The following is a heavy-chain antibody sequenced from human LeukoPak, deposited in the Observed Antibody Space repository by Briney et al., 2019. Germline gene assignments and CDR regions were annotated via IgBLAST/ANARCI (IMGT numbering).Heavy chain of an antibody. CDR3: ARPLTDDAFDI. CDR1: GYTFTSYD. D-gene: IGHD7-27*01. J-gene: IGHJ3*02. CDR2: TNPNSDNT. Sequence: ASVKVSCKASGYTFTSYDINWVRQATGQGLEWMGWTNPNSDNTGYAQKFQGRVTMTRNTSISTAYMELSSLRSEDTAVYYCARPLTDDAFDIWGQGTMVTVSS. V-gene: IGHV1-8*01.